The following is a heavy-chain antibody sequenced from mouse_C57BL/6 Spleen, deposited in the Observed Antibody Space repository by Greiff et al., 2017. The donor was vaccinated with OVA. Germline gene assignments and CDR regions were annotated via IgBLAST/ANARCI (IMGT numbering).Heavy chain of an antibody. CDR3: AEGEDYAMDY. CDR2: INPSTGGT. CDR1: GYSFTGYY. V-gene: IGHV1-42*01. Sequence: VQLQQSGPELVKPGASVKISCKASGYSFTGYYMNWVKQSPEKSLEWIGEINPSTGGTTYNQKFKAKATLTVDKSSSTAYMQLKSLTSEDYAVYYCAEGEDYAMDYWGQGTSVTVSS. J-gene: IGHJ4*01.